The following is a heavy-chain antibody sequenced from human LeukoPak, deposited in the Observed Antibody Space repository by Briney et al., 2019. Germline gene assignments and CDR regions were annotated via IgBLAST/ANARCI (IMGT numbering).Heavy chain of an antibody. D-gene: IGHD6-13*01. V-gene: IGHV3-23*01. CDR3: ARDATTAVGWVYMDV. CDR1: GFAFSWYG. J-gene: IGHJ6*03. Sequence: PGGSLRLSCAASGFAFSWYGINWVCQAPGKWLEWVSAISGSGVSTYYADSVKGHFTISRDNSKNTVYLQMSSLTAEDTGLYYCARDATTAVGWVYMDVWGKGTTVTISS. CDR2: ISGSGVST.